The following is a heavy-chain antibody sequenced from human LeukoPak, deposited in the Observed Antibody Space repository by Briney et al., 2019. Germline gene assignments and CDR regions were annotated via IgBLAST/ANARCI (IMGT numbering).Heavy chain of an antibody. Sequence: GGSLRLSCAASGFTFDDYGMSWVPQAPGKGLEWVSGINWNGGSTGYADSVKGRFTISRDNAKNSLYLQMNSLRAEDTALYYCGRGGTRCCGSDYWGQGTLVTVSS. J-gene: IGHJ4*02. CDR2: INWNGGST. CDR1: GFTFDDYG. D-gene: IGHD2-2*01. CDR3: GRGGTRCCGSDY. V-gene: IGHV3-20*04.